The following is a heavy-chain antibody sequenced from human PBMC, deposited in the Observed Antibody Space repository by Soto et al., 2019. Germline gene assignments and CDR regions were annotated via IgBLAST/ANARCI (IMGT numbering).Heavy chain of an antibody. J-gene: IGHJ5*02. D-gene: IGHD1-7*01. CDR1: GFTFSSYS. V-gene: IGHV3-21*01. Sequence: EVQLVESGGGLVKPGGSLRLSCAASGFTFSSYSVNWVRQAPGKGLEWVSSISSSSSYIYYADSVKGRFTISRDNAKNSLYLQMNRLRAEDTAVYYCARDPWAGITGTTSWFDPWGQGTLVTVSS. CDR2: ISSSSSYI. CDR3: ARDPWAGITGTTSWFDP.